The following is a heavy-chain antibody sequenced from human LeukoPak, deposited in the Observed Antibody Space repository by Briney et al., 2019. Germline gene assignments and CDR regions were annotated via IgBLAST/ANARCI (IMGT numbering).Heavy chain of an antibody. CDR3: ARSHCSTSSCDTTYFQY. CDR1: GYTFTGYY. CDR2: INPNSGGT. V-gene: IGHV1-2*02. Sequence: GASVKVSCKASGYTFTGYYILWLRQAPGQGLEWMGWINPNSGGTRYPQKFQGRVTMTRDTSISTAYMELSRLRSDDTAMYYCARSHCSTSSCDTTYFQYWGQGTLITVSS. D-gene: IGHD2-2*01. J-gene: IGHJ4*02.